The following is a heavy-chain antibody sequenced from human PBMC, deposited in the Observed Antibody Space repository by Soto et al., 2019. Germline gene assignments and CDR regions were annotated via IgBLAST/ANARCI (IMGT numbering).Heavy chain of an antibody. CDR3: ARVEYSSSWYDAFDI. D-gene: IGHD6-13*01. Sequence: GGSLRLSCAASGFTFSSYSMNWVRQAPGKGLEWVSSISSSSSYIYYADSVKGRFTISRDNAKNSLYLQMNSLRAEDTAVYYYARVEYSSSWYDAFDIWGQGTMVTVSS. CDR1: GFTFSSYS. CDR2: ISSSSSYI. V-gene: IGHV3-21*01. J-gene: IGHJ3*02.